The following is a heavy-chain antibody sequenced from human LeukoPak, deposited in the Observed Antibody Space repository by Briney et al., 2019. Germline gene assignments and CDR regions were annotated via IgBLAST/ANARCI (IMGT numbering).Heavy chain of an antibody. D-gene: IGHD3-10*01. CDR3: ARGSGRKTVGAEFFQH. CDR1: GGSISSGGYS. CDR2: IYHSGST. J-gene: IGHJ1*01. Sequence: SQTLSLTCAVSGGSISSGGYSWSWIRQPPGKGLEWIGYIYHSGSTYYNPSLRSRVTVSVDRSKNQFSLKLSSVTAADTAVYYCARGSGRKTVGAEFFQHWGQGTLVTVSS. V-gene: IGHV4-30-2*01.